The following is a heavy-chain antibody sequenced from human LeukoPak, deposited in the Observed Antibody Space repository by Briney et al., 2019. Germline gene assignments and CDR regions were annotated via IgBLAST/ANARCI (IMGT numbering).Heavy chain of an antibody. V-gene: IGHV1-46*01. J-gene: IGHJ4*02. D-gene: IGHD3-22*01. CDR1: GGTFSSYA. CDR3: ARDPRSSGYYDY. CDR2: INPSGGST. Sequence: ASVKVSCKASGGTFSSYAISWVRQAPGQGLEWMGIINPSGGSTSYAQKFQGRVTMTRDTSTSTVYMELSSLRSEDTAVYYCARDPRSSGYYDYWGQGTLVTVSS.